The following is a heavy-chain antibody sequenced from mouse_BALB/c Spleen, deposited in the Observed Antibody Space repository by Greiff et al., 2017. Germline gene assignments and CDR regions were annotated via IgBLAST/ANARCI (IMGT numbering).Heavy chain of an antibody. D-gene: IGHD2-1*01. CDR1: GYTFTSYW. Sequence: VKLQESGAELVKPGASVKLSCKTSGYTFTSYWIQWVKQRPGQGLGWIGEIFPGTGTTYYNEKFKGKATLTIDTSSSTAYMQLSSLTSEDSAVYFCARSSDGKRAMDYWGQGTSVTVSS. CDR2: IFPGTGTT. J-gene: IGHJ4*01. CDR3: ARSSDGKRAMDY. V-gene: IGHV1S132*01.